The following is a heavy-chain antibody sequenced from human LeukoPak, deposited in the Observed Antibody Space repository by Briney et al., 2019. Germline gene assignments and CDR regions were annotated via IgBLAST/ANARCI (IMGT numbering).Heavy chain of an antibody. CDR1: GGPITTYY. CDR2: ISGSGVI. CDR3: ARDVGTALVTGDY. J-gene: IGHJ4*02. V-gene: IGHV4-4*07. D-gene: IGHD5-18*01. Sequence: SETLSLTCTVSGGPITTYYLSWIRQSAGMGLEWIGRISGSGVITYNPSLKSRVILSLDTSNNHFSLKLISVTAADTAVYYCARDVGTALVTGDYWGQGTLVTVSS.